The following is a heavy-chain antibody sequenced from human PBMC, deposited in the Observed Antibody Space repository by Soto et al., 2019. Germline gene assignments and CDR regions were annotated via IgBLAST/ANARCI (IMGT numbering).Heavy chain of an antibody. Sequence: ASVKGSCXASGYTFTTYYMHWGRQAPGQGLEWMGIINPSGGSTSYAQKFQGRVTMTRDTSTSTVYMELSSLRSEDTAVYYCARVRMVRGEDYYYGMDVWGQGTTVTVSS. V-gene: IGHV1-46*01. CDR3: ARVRMVRGEDYYYGMDV. D-gene: IGHD3-10*01. J-gene: IGHJ6*02. CDR1: GYTFTTYY. CDR2: INPSGGST.